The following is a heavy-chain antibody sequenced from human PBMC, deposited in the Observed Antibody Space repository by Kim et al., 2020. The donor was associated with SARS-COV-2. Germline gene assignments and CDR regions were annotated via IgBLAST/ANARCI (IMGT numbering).Heavy chain of an antibody. Sequence: GGSLRLSCAASGFTFSSYIVHWVRQAPGKGLEWVAVTSYDGYDKYYADSMKGRFIISRDNSKNTASLQMNSLTAEDTAVYYCARPSRGGWRSPNFWGQGT. CDR2: TSYDGYDK. CDR1: GFTFSSYI. V-gene: IGHV3-30*04. D-gene: IGHD6-19*01. J-gene: IGHJ4*02. CDR3: ARPSRGGWRSPNF.